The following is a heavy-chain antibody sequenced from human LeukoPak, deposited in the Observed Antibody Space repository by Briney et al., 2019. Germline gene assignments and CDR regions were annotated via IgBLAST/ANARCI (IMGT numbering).Heavy chain of an antibody. D-gene: IGHD6-19*01. V-gene: IGHV2-5*02. CDR3: AHTRSGWNPNLFDY. CDR1: GFSLSTTTEG. Sequence: SGPTLVNPTQTLTLTCTFSGFSLSTTTEGVGWIRQPPGKALEWLALIYWDDDERYSPSLKGRLTITKDTSKNQVVLTMTNMDPVDTATYYCAHTRSGWNPNLFDYWGQGTLVTVSS. CDR2: IYWDDDE. J-gene: IGHJ4*02.